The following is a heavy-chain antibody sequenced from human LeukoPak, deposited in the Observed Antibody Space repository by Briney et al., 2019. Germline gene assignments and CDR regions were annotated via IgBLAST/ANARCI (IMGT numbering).Heavy chain of an antibody. CDR1: GFPFFSNY. V-gene: IGHV3-53*01. CDR3: ARRSGSSWSDAFYI. J-gene: IGHJ3*02. Sequence: PGGSLSLSCAASGFPFFSNYMSWVRQAPGKGLEWVSVFYSGGSTYYTDSVKGRFTISRANSKNTLYLQMNSLRAEDTAVYYCARRSGSSWSDAFYIWGQGTMVTVSS. CDR2: FYSGGST. D-gene: IGHD6-13*01.